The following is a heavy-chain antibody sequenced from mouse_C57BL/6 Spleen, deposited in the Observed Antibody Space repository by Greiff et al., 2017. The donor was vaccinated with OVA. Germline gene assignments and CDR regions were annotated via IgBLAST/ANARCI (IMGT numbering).Heavy chain of an antibody. V-gene: IGHV1-55*01. CDR2: IYPGSGST. CDR3: ARAGLWYYAMDY. Sequence: QVQLKQPGAELVKPGASVKMSCKASGYTFTSYWITWVKQRPGQGLEWIGDIYPGSGSTNYNEKFKSKATLTVDTSSSTAYMQLSSLTSEDSAVYYCARAGLWYYAMDYWGQGTSVTVSS. CDR1: GYTFTSYW. J-gene: IGHJ4*01. D-gene: IGHD1-1*02.